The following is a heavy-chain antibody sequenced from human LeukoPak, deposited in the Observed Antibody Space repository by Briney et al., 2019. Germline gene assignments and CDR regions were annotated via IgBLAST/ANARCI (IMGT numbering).Heavy chain of an antibody. J-gene: IGHJ3*02. CDR1: GGSISSSSYY. Sequence: SETLSLTCTVSGGSISSSSYYWAWIRQPPGKGLEWIGTMYYSGTTYYNPSLKSRVTISVDTSKNQFPLKVSSVTAADTAVYFCARGPYSYDSSGAFDIWGQGTMVTVSS. V-gene: IGHV4-39*06. CDR2: MYYSGTT. CDR3: ARGPYSYDSSGAFDI. D-gene: IGHD3-22*01.